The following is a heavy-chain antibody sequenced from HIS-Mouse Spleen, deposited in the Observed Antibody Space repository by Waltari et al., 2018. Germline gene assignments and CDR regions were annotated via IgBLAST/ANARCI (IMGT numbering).Heavy chain of an antibody. J-gene: IGHJ4*02. CDR3: TTERGRRYYDSSGSFDY. V-gene: IGHV3-15*01. D-gene: IGHD3-22*01. CDR2: IKSKTDGGTT. Sequence: GLEWVGRIKSKTDGGTTDYAAPVKGRFTISRDDSKNTLYLQMNSLKTEDTAVYYCTTERGRRYYDSSGSFDYWGQGTLVTVSS.